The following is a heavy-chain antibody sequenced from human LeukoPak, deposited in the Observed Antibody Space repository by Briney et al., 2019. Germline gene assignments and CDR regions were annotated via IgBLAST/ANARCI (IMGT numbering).Heavy chain of an antibody. CDR3: ARERGYSDY. CDR1: GGSISSYY. D-gene: IGHD5-18*01. CDR2: IYYSGST. Sequence: SETLSLTCTVSGGSISSYYWSWIRQPPGKGLEWIGYIYYSGSTNYNPSLKSRVTISVDTSKKQFSLKLSSVTAADTAVYYCARERGYSDYWGQGTLVTVSS. J-gene: IGHJ4*02. V-gene: IGHV4-59*01.